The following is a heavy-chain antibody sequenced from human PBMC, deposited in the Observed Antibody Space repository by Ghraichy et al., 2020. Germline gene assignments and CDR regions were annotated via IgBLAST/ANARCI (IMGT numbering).Heavy chain of an antibody. V-gene: IGHV3-23*01. D-gene: IGHD2-15*01. Sequence: GGSLRLSCVASGFTFSSYTMNWVRQAPGKGLEWVSGISGSSVPTYYADSVKGRLTISRDNSKNTLYLQMDSLRVGDTAIYYCATGDCDGGSCRKDYWGQGTLVTVSS. CDR1: GFTFSSYT. J-gene: IGHJ4*02. CDR3: ATGDCDGGSCRKDY. CDR2: ISGSSVPT.